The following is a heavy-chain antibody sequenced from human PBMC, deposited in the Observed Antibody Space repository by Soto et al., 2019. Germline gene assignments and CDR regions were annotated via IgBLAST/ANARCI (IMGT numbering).Heavy chain of an antibody. CDR1: GFTFSSYA. CDR3: AKTTQGIAARVYYGMEF. V-gene: IGHV3-23*01. CDR2: ISGSWGST. J-gene: IGHJ6*02. D-gene: IGHD6-6*01. Sequence: DVQLLESGGGLVQPGGSLRLSCAASGFTFSSYAMSWVRQAPGKGLEWVSAISGSWGSTYYADSVKGRFTISRDNSKNTLYMQMNSLRAEDTAVYYCAKTTQGIAARVYYGMEFWGQGTTVTV.